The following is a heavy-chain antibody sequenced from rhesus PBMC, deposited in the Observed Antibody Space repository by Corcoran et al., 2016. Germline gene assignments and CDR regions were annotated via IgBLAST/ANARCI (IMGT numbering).Heavy chain of an antibody. CDR1: GGSISSGYG. V-gene: IGHV4-76*01. J-gene: IGHJ3*01. D-gene: IGHD1-1*01. CDR3: AAKLGNDAFDF. CDR2: IYGSSGST. Sequence: QVQLQESGPGVVKPSEPLSLTCAVSGGSISSGYGWSWFRQPPGKGLEWIGYIYGSSGSTNYNPSLKNRVTISKDASKNQFSLKLSSVTAADTAVYYCAAKLGNDAFDFWGQGLRVTVSS.